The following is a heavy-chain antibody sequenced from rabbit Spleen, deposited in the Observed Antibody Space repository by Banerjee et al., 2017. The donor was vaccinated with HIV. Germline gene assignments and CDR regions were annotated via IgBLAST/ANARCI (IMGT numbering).Heavy chain of an antibody. CDR3: ARDNNGGSRVDLRL. Sequence: QEQLEESGGDLVKPGASLTITCTASGFSFSVSYYMCWVRQAPGKGLEWIGCIDTGSSGSTYYASWAKGRFTIFKTSSTTVILHMTSLTAADTATYFCARDNNGGSRVDLRLWGPGTLVTVS. D-gene: IGHD2-1*01. V-gene: IGHV1S45*01. J-gene: IGHJ4*01. CDR2: IDTGSSGST. CDR1: GFSFSVSYY.